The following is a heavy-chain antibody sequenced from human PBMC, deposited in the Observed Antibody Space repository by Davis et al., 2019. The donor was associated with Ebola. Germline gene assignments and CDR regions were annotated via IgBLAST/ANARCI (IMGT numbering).Heavy chain of an antibody. CDR1: GGSISSYY. CDR3: ARADYDFWSGYYGGNWFDP. D-gene: IGHD3-3*01. Sequence: MPGGSLRLSCTVSGGSISSYYWSWIRQPPGKGLEWIGYIYYSGSTNYNPSLKSRVTISVDTSKNQFSLKLSSVTAADTAVYYCARADYDFWSGYYGGNWFDPWGQGTLVTVSS. J-gene: IGHJ5*02. CDR2: IYYSGST. V-gene: IGHV4-59*01.